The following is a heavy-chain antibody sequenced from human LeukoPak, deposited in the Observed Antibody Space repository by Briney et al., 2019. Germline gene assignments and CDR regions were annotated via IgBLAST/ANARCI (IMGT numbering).Heavy chain of an antibody. CDR2: IGTSAGST. Sequence: GGSLRLSCAASGFTFSSYAMNWVRQAPGKGLERVSGIGTSAGSTSYADSVKGRFTISRDNSRNTLYLQMNSLRVEDTAVYYCGKDQNVAAAGFPYDYWGQGTLVTVSS. V-gene: IGHV3-23*01. J-gene: IGHJ4*02. CDR3: GKDQNVAAAGFPYDY. CDR1: GFTFSSYA. D-gene: IGHD6-13*01.